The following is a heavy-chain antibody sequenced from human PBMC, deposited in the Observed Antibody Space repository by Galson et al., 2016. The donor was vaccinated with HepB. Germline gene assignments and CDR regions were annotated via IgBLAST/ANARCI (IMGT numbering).Heavy chain of an antibody. CDR1: GFIFEDYV. D-gene: IGHD1-26*01. V-gene: IGHV3-43D*03. Sequence: SLRLSCAGSGFIFEDYVLHWVRQPPGKGLEWVSLISWDGSITFYADSVKGRFTISRDNSKNSLYLQMDSLRPEDAAFYYCAKASGGDYFFRCWGQGSRVTVSS. CDR2: ISWDGSIT. J-gene: IGHJ4*02. CDR3: AKASGGDYFFRC.